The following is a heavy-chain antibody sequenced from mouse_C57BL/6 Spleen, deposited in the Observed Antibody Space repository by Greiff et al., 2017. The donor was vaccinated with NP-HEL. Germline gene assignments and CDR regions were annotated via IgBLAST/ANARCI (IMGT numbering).Heavy chain of an antibody. Sequence: VQLQQSGAELARPGPSVKLSCKASGYTFTSYGISWVKQRTGQGLEWIGEIYPRSGNTYYNEKFKGKATLTADKSSSTAYMELRSLTSEDSAVYYCTTNSPRIYYFDYWGQGTTLTVSS. D-gene: IGHD5-5*01. J-gene: IGHJ2*01. V-gene: IGHV1-81*01. CDR2: IYPRSGNT. CDR1: GYTFTSYG. CDR3: TTNSPRIYYFDY.